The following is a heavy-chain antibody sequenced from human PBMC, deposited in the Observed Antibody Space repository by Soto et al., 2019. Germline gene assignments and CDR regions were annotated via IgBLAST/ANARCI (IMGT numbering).Heavy chain of an antibody. Sequence: EVQLLESGGGLAQPGGSLRLSCAASGFSFSDHAMSWVRQAPGKGLEWVSAITGSGGSTYYADSVKGRFTISRDNSKNTLYLQMNSLRAEDTAVYYCAKDPPDSTTCKGYFDHWGQGTLLTVSS. D-gene: IGHD6-13*01. CDR1: GFSFSDHA. V-gene: IGHV3-23*01. J-gene: IGHJ4*02. CDR2: ITGSGGST. CDR3: AKDPPDSTTCKGYFDH.